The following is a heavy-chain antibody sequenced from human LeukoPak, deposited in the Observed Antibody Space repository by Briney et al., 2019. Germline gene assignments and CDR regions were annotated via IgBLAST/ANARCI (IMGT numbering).Heavy chain of an antibody. Sequence: GGSLRLSCAASGFTFSRYSMNWVRQAPGKGLEWVSYISSSSSTIYYADSVKGRFTISRDNAKNSLYLQMNSLRAEDTAVYHCARVVYGSGSYYGDYWGQGTLVTVSS. CDR1: GFTFSRYS. D-gene: IGHD3-10*01. V-gene: IGHV3-48*04. CDR2: ISSSSSTI. J-gene: IGHJ4*02. CDR3: ARVVYGSGSYYGDY.